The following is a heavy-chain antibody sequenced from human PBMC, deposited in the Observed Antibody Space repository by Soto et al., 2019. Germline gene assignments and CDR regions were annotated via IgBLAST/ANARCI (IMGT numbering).Heavy chain of an antibody. CDR1: GGSISSYY. Sequence: SETLSLTCTVSGGSISSYYWSWIRQPPGKGLEWIGYIYYSGSTNYNPSLKSRVTISVDTSKDQFSLKLSSVTAADTAVYYCARVPAATGVWFDPWGQGTLVTVSS. CDR3: ARVPAATGVWFDP. CDR2: IYYSGST. D-gene: IGHD2-2*01. J-gene: IGHJ5*02. V-gene: IGHV4-59*01.